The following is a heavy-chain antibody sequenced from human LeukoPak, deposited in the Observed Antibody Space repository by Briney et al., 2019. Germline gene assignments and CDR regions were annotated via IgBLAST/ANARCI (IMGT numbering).Heavy chain of an antibody. J-gene: IGHJ4*02. Sequence: SETLSLTCAVSGGSISSSNWWSWVRQPPGKGLEWIGEIYHSGSTNYNPSLKSRVTISADKSISTAYLQWSSLKASDTAMYYCARAAVADIGVDYWGQGTLVTVSS. D-gene: IGHD6-19*01. CDR1: GGSISSSNW. CDR2: IYHSGST. CDR3: ARAAVADIGVDY. V-gene: IGHV4-4*02.